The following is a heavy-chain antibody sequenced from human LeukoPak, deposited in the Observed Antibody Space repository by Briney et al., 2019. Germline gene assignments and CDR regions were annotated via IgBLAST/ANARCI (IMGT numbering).Heavy chain of an antibody. Sequence: PGGSLRLSCAASGFTFSSYGMHWVRQAPGKGLEWVAFIRYDGSNKYYADSVKGRFTISRDNSKNTLYLQMNSLRAEDTAVYYCAKDPRSRLSGDYWGQGTLVTVSS. V-gene: IGHV3-30*02. J-gene: IGHJ4*02. CDR2: IRYDGSNK. CDR3: AKDPRSRLSGDY. CDR1: GFTFSSYG. D-gene: IGHD3-16*02.